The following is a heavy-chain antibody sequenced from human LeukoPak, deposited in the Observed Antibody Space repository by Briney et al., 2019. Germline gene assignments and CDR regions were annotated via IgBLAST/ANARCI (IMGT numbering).Heavy chain of an antibody. CDR1: GFTFSSYA. V-gene: IGHV3-23*01. CDR2: ISGSGGST. J-gene: IGHJ3*02. Sequence: GGSLRLSCAASGFTFSSYAMSWVRQAPGKGLEWVSAISGSGGSTYYADSVRGRFTISRDNSKNTLYLQMNSLRAEDTAVYYCAKYGLAGSDRYHDASDIWGQGTVVTVSS. D-gene: IGHD3-10*01. CDR3: AKYGLAGSDRYHDASDI.